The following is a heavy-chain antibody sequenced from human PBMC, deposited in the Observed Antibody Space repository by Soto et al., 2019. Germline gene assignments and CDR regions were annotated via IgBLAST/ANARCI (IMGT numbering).Heavy chain of an antibody. CDR3: ARGYLGRSGYINLYYYYGMDV. CDR2: ISAYNGNT. CDR1: GYTFTSYG. V-gene: IGHV1-18*04. J-gene: IGHJ6*02. D-gene: IGHD3-3*01. Sequence: ASVKVSCKASGYTFTSYGISWVRQAPGQGLEWMGWISAYNGNTNYAQKLQGRVTMTTDTSTSTAYMELRSLRSDDTAVYYCARGYLGRSGYINLYYYYGMDVWGQGTTVTVSS.